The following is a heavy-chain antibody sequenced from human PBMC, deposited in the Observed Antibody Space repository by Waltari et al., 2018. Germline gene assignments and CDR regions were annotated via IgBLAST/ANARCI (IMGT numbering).Heavy chain of an antibody. J-gene: IGHJ5*02. D-gene: IGHD3-10*01. CDR1: GYSISSGYY. V-gene: IGHV4-38-2*02. CDR2: IYHSGST. Sequence: QVQLQESGPGLVKPSETLSLTCTVSGYSISSGYYWGWIRQPPGKGLEWIGSIYHSGSTYYNPSLKGRVTISVDTSKNQFSLKLSSVTAADTAVYYCARLASLYGSGRNGWFDPWGQGTLVTVPS. CDR3: ARLASLYGSGRNGWFDP.